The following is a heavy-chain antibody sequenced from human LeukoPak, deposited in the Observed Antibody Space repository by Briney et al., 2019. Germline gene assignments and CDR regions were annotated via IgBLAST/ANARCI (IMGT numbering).Heavy chain of an antibody. D-gene: IGHD6-13*01. CDR3: AAYRPRGSSWYGDAFDI. J-gene: IGHJ3*02. Sequence: GASVKVSCKASGFTFTSSAMQWVRQARGQRLEWIGWMVVGSGNTNYAQKFRETVTITRDMSTSTAYMELSSLRSEDTAVYSCAAYRPRGSSWYGDAFDIWGQGTMVTVSS. CDR2: MVVGSGNT. CDR1: GFTFTSSA. V-gene: IGHV1-58*02.